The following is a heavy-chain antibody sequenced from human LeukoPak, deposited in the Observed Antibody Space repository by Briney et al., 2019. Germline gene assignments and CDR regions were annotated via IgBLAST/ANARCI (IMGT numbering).Heavy chain of an antibody. J-gene: IGHJ4*02. D-gene: IGHD6-13*01. CDR3: AKDRIAAAGTGEGFDY. CDR2: ISYDGSNK. CDR1: GFTFSSYG. V-gene: IGHV3-30*18. Sequence: PGRSLRLSCAASGFTFSSYGMHWVRQAPGKGLEWVAVISYDGSNKYYADSVKGRFTISRDNSKNTLYLQMNSLRAEDMAVYYCAKDRIAAAGTGEGFDYWGQGTLVTVSS.